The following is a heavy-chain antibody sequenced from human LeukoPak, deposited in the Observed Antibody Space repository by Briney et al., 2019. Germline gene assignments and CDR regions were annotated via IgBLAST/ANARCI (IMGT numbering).Heavy chain of an antibody. CDR3: ARERYYYDSSGYFPPYWYFDL. D-gene: IGHD3-22*01. J-gene: IGHJ2*01. CDR1: GFTFSNYT. CDR2: ISEDGCNK. Sequence: GGSLRLSCAASGFTFSNYTMHWVRQAPGKGLEWVAVISEDGCNKYYADSVKGRFTISRDNSKNTLYLQMNSLRAEDTAVYYCARERYYYDSSGYFPPYWYFDLWGRGTLVTVSS. V-gene: IGHV3-30*04.